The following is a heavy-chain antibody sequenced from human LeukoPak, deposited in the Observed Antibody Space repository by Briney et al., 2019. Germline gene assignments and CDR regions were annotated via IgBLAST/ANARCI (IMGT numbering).Heavy chain of an antibody. V-gene: IGHV4-59*01. Sequence: SETLSLTCTVSGSSIRSYYWSWIRQPPGKGLEWIGYIYYSGSTNYNPSLKSRVTISVDTSKNQFSLKLSSVTAADTAVYYCARDTRSYDTSGYYYFDYWGQGALVTVSS. D-gene: IGHD3-22*01. CDR1: GSSIRSYY. J-gene: IGHJ4*02. CDR2: IYYSGST. CDR3: ARDTRSYDTSGYYYFDY.